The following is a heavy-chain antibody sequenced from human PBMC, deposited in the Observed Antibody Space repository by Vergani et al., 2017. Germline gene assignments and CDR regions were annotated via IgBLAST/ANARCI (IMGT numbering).Heavy chain of an antibody. D-gene: IGHD5-12*01. V-gene: IGHV3-33*01. CDR3: ARDRSGYVRYYFDY. J-gene: IGHJ4*02. CDR2: IWYDGSNK. Sequence: QVQLVESGGGVVQPGRFLRLSCAASGFTFSSYGMHWVRQAPGKGLEWVAVIWYDGSNKYYADSVKGRFTISRDNSKNTLYLQMNSLRAEDTAVYYCARDRSGYVRYYFDYWGQGTLVTVSS. CDR1: GFTFSSYG.